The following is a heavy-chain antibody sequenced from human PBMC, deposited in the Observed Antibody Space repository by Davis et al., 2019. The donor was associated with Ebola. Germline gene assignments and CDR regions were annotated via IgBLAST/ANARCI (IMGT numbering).Heavy chain of an antibody. Sequence: PGGSLRLSCAGSGFTFRESWMSWVRQAPGQGLQWVASINPDAKEIYYVDSVKGRFTISRDNARNSLFLQINRLGADDTAIYYCARDRAYSAFDYWGRGTLVTVS. CDR2: INPDAKEI. CDR1: GFTFRESW. V-gene: IGHV3-7*01. CDR3: ARDRAYSAFDY. D-gene: IGHD5-12*01. J-gene: IGHJ4*02.